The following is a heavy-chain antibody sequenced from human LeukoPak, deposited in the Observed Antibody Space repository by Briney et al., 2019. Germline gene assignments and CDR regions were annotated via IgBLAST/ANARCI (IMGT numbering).Heavy chain of an antibody. CDR3: ARDRGYGDHPNWFDP. D-gene: IGHD5-12*01. V-gene: IGHV3-21*01. Sequence: GGSLRLSCAASGFTLRSYTMNWVRQAPGKGLEWVSSIGISSNKIYYADSVKGRFIISRDNAKNSVYLQMNSLRAEDTAVYYCARDRGYGDHPNWFDPWGQGTQVTVSS. CDR2: IGISSNKI. CDR1: GFTLRSYT. J-gene: IGHJ5*02.